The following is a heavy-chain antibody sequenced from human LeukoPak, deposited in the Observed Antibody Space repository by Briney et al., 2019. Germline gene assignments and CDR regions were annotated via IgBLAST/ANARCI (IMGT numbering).Heavy chain of an antibody. D-gene: IGHD4-23*01. CDR3: ARDLGYGGNSRWFDP. J-gene: IGHJ5*02. V-gene: IGHV4-59*01. CDR2: IYYSGST. Sequence: SETLSLTCTVSGGSISSYYWSWIRQPPGKGLEWIGYIYYSGSTNYNPSLKSRVTISVDTSKNQFSLKLSSVTAADTAVYYCARDLGYGGNSRWFDPWGQGTLVTVSS. CDR1: GGSISSYY.